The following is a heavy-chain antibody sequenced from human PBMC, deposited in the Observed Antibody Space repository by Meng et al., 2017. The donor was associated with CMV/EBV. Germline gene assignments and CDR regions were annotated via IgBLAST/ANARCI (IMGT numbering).Heavy chain of an antibody. CDR1: GGSFSGYY. Sequence: GSLRLSCAVYGGSFSGYYWSWIRQPPGKGLEWIGYIYYSGSTNYNPPLKSRVTISVDTSKNQFSLKLSSVTAADTAVYYCARASYYYDSSGPMTDAFDIWGQGTMVTVSS. D-gene: IGHD3-22*01. CDR2: IYYSGST. V-gene: IGHV4-59*01. J-gene: IGHJ3*02. CDR3: ARASYYYDSSGPMTDAFDI.